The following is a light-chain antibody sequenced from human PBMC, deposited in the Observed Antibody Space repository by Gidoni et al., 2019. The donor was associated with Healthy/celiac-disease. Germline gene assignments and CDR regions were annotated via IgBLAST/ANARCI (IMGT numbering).Light chain of an antibody. J-gene: IGKJ3*01. CDR1: QSIITF. CDR2: AAS. CDR3: QQSYSTPPA. Sequence: DIQMTQSPSSLSASVGDRVTITCRASQSIITFLNWYQQKPGKAPKLLIYAASSLLTGVPSRFSGSGSGTDFTLTISSLQPEDFATYYCQQSYSTPPAFXPXTKVNLK. V-gene: IGKV1-39*01.